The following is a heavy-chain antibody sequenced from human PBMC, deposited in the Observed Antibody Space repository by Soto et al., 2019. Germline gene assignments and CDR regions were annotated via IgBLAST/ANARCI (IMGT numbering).Heavy chain of an antibody. J-gene: IGHJ4*02. CDR2: IYPGNSDT. CDR3: ARHVYYDVLKKNC. Sequence: GESLKISCKGSGYNFANYWIGWVRQMPGKGLEWMGIIYPGNSDTRYSPSFQGQVTISADTSISTAYLEWSSLKASDTAIYYCARHVYYDVLKKNCWGQGTLVTVSS. V-gene: IGHV5-51*01. CDR1: GYNFANYW. D-gene: IGHD3-9*01.